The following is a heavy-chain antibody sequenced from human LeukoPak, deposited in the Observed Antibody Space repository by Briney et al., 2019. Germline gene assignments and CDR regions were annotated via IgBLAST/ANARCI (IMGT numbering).Heavy chain of an antibody. CDR1: GFAFRSSA. V-gene: IGHV3-23*01. CDR3: AKVDATYGSGSYYPWVY. J-gene: IGHJ4*02. CDR2: ISGSGDST. D-gene: IGHD3-10*01. Sequence: QTGGSLRLSCAASGFAFRSSAMSWVRQAPGKRPEWVSAISGSGDSTYYADSVKGRFTISRDNSKNTLYLQMNTLRAEDTAVYYCAKVDATYGSGSYYPWVYWGQGTLVTVSS.